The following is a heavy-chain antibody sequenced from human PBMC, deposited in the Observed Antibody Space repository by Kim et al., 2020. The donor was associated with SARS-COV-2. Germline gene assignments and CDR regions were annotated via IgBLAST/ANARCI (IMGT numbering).Heavy chain of an antibody. CDR3: TDYYGPGSYADY. CDR2: VGTSGTDT. CDR1: GFTFRNYG. J-gene: IGHJ4*02. D-gene: IGHD3-10*01. Sequence: GGSLRLSCAASGFTFRNYGMTWIRQAPGKGLEWVSTVGTSGTDTYYADSVKGRFTISRDSSGNTLNLLMNSLRAEDTAIYYCTDYYGPGSYADYWGQGA. V-gene: IGHV3-23*01.